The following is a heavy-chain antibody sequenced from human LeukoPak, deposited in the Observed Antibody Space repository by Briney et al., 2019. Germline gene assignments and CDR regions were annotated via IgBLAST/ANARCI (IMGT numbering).Heavy chain of an antibody. V-gene: IGHV6-1*01. CDR1: GDSVSSNSAA. D-gene: IGHD6-13*01. CDR3: ARAVAAAGYVYYYYYMDV. Sequence: SQTLSLTCAISGDSVSSNSAAWNWIRQSPSRGLEWLGRTYYRSKWYNDYAVSVKSRITINPDTSKNQFSLQLNSVTPEDTAVYYCARAVAAAGYVYYYYYMDVWGKGTTVTVSS. J-gene: IGHJ6*03. CDR2: TYYRSKWYN.